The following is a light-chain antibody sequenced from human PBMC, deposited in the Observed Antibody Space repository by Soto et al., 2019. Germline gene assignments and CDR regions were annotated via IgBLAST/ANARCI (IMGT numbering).Light chain of an antibody. V-gene: IGLV1-47*01. CDR2: RND. CDR3: AVWDDGLIATT. J-gene: IGLJ2*01. Sequence: QAVVTQPPSASGTPGQRVTISCSGSNSNIGRNYVYWYRQLPRTAPTLLIYRNDQRPSGVPDRFSGSKSGTSASLAISGLRAEDEADYYCAVWDDGLIATTFGGGTKLTVL. CDR1: NSNIGRNY.